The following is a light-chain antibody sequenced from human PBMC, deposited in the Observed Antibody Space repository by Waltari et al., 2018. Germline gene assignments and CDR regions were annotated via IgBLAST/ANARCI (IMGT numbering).Light chain of an antibody. CDR2: AAS. J-gene: IGKJ3*01. CDR1: QNIASY. CDR3: QQSYYSVT. V-gene: IGKV1-39*01. Sequence: DIQMTQSPSSLSASVGYRVIITCRASQNIASYLNWYQQKPGKAPKVLIYAASTLQSGVPSRFSGSGSGTDFTLTISSLQPEDFATYYCQQSYYSVTFGPGTKVDI.